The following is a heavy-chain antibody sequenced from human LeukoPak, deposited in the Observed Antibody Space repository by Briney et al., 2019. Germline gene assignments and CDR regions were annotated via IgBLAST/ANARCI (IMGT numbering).Heavy chain of an antibody. V-gene: IGHV3-23*01. CDR2: VSGSGGTT. Sequence: PGGSLRLSCATSGFSFSSHAMGWVRQAPGKGLEWVSAVSGSGGTTHYADSVKGRFTISRDNSKNTMYLQMNSLRAEDTAVYFCIKVIMFAFDIWGQGTMVTVSS. J-gene: IGHJ3*02. CDR3: IKVIMFAFDI. D-gene: IGHD3-10*02. CDR1: GFSFSSHA.